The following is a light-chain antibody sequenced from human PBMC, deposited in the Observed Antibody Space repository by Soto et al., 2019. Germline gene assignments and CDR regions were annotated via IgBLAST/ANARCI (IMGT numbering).Light chain of an antibody. V-gene: IGKV3-20*01. J-gene: IGKJ1*01. CDR1: QSVSSSY. CDR2: GAS. Sequence: EIVLTQSPGTLSLSPGERATLSCRASQSVSSSYLAWYQQKPGQAPRLLIYGASSRATGIPDRFSGSGSGTDFTLIISRMEPKDFAVYYCQQYGSSPRTFGQGTKVDIK. CDR3: QQYGSSPRT.